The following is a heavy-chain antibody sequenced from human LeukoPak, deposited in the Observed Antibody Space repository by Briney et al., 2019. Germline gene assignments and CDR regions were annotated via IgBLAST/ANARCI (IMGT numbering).Heavy chain of an antibody. Sequence: PGGSLRLSCAAPGFTFSGSAMHWVRQASGKGLEWVGRIRSKANSYATAYAASVKGRFTISRDDSKNTAYLQMNSLKTEDTAVYYCTRLYGSSQGYWGQGTLVTVSS. CDR2: IRSKANSYAT. CDR3: TRLYGSSQGY. J-gene: IGHJ4*02. CDR1: GFTFSGSA. V-gene: IGHV3-73*01. D-gene: IGHD1-26*01.